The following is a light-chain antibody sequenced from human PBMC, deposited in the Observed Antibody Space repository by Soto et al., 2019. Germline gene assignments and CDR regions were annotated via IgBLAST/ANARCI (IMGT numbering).Light chain of an antibody. V-gene: IGKV1-39*01. J-gene: IGKJ4*01. CDR3: QQTSSTPT. CDR1: QSIRSY. CDR2: AAS. Sequence: DIQLTQSPSSLSASVGDRVTITCRASQSIRSYLNWYQQKPGKAPKLLIYAASSLQTGVSSRFSGSGSGTDFTLTISNLLPEDFATYYCQQTSSTPTFGGGTKVEIK.